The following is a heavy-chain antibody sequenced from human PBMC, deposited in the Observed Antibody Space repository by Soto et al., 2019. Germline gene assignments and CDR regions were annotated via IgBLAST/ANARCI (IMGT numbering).Heavy chain of an antibody. Sequence: ASVKVSCKASGYTFTSYAMNWVRQAPGQGLEWMGWINTNTGNPTYAQGFTGRFVFSLDTSVSTAYLQICSLKAEDTAVYYCARGLPPLGFWSGYYGPHYYYGMDVWGQGTTVTVSS. V-gene: IGHV7-4-1*01. CDR3: ARGLPPLGFWSGYYGPHYYYGMDV. D-gene: IGHD3-3*01. J-gene: IGHJ6*02. CDR1: GYTFTSYA. CDR2: INTNTGNP.